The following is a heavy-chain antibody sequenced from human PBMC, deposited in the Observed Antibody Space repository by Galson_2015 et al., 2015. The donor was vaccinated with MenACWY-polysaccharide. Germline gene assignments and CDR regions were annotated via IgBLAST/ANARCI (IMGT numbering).Heavy chain of an antibody. CDR2: INQSGST. D-gene: IGHD2-2*01. J-gene: IGHJ3*02. CDR1: GGSFSNYY. V-gene: IGHV4-34*01. Sequence: TLSLTCAVYGGSFSNYYWTWIRQTPGKGLEWIGEINQSGSTKYNPSLKGRVTTSVDTSKNQFSLTMYSVTAADTAVYYCANGVYCSRTSCFSDGFDIWGQGTVVTVSS. CDR3: ANGVYCSRTSCFSDGFDI.